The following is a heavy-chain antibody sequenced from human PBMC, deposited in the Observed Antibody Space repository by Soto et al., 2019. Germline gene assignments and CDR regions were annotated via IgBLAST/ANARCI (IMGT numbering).Heavy chain of an antibody. CDR1: GGSISNNY. J-gene: IGHJ1*01. V-gene: IGHV4-4*07. Sequence: SETLSLTCNVSGGSISNNYWTWIRQPAGKGLEWIGRIYSNGRTNFNPSLKSRISMSIDTSKNQFSLKLTSVTAADTAVYYCARSYRDSYEHWGQGTLVTVSS. CDR2: IYSNGRT. D-gene: IGHD4-17*01. CDR3: ARSYRDSYEH.